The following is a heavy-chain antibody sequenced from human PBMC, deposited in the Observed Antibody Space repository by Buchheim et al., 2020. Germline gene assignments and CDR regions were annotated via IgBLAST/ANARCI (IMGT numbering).Heavy chain of an antibody. Sequence: EVQLVESGGGLVQPGGSLRLSCAASGFTFSSYDMSWVRQAPGKGLERVSYITSSASVTYYADSVKGRVTISRDNAKNYLYLQMNSLRVEDTAVYYCARDPYRADFWSGYNYHSHDYWGQGTL. CDR2: ITSSASVT. CDR1: GFTFSSYD. CDR3: ARDPYRADFWSGYNYHSHDY. D-gene: IGHD3-3*01. V-gene: IGHV3-48*03. J-gene: IGHJ4*02.